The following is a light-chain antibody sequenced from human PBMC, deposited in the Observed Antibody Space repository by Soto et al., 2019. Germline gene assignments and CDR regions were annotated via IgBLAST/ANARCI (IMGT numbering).Light chain of an antibody. V-gene: IGKV1-39*01. J-gene: IGKJ1*01. Sequence: DIQMTQSPSSLSASVGDRVTITCRASQTFSIYLNWYQQKPGKAPKLLIYAASSLQSGVPSRFSGSGSGTDFTLTISSLQPEDFATYYCQQSYTTPWTFGQGTKVEIK. CDR1: QTFSIY. CDR2: AAS. CDR3: QQSYTTPWT.